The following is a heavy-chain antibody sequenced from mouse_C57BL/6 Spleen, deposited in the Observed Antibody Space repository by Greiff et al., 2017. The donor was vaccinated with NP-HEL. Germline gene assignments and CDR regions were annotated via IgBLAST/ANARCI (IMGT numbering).Heavy chain of an antibody. J-gene: IGHJ3*01. CDR3: ARDYYGSSYDWFAY. V-gene: IGHV1-64*01. CDR2: IHPNSGST. CDR1: GYTFTSYW. D-gene: IGHD1-1*01. Sequence: QVQLQQSGAELVKPGASVKLSCKASGYTFTSYWMHWVKQRPGQGLEWIGMIHPNSGSTNYNEKFKSKATLTVDKSSSTAYMQLSSLTSEDSAVYYCARDYYGSSYDWFAYWGQGTLVTVSA.